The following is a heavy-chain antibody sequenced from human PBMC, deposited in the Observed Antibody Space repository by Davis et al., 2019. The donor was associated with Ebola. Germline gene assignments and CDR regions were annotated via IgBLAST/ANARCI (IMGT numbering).Heavy chain of an antibody. CDR3: ARTTLTSISDAGLGYNFFAP. CDR1: GGSFSGYF. CDR2: ISHGGVT. Sequence: SETLSLTCAVYGGSFSGYFWSWIRQPPGKGLEWIGKISHGGVTDYNPSLESRVTISIDTSKNQFSLTLTSVSAADTAVYYCARTTLTSISDAGLGYNFFAPWGQGTLVTVSS. J-gene: IGHJ5*02. D-gene: IGHD2-21*02. V-gene: IGHV4-34*01.